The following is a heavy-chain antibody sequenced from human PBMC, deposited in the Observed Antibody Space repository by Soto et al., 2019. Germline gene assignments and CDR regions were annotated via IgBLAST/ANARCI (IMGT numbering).Heavy chain of an antibody. V-gene: IGHV3-49*03. Sequence: GGSLRLSCTASGFTFGDYAMSWFRQAPGKGLEWVGFIRSKAYGGTTEYAASVKGRFTISRDDSKSIAYLQMNSLKTEDTAVYYCTRDRGPKRITIFGVVPTRYYFDYWGQGTLVTVSS. D-gene: IGHD3-3*01. CDR1: GFTFGDYA. J-gene: IGHJ4*02. CDR2: IRSKAYGGTT. CDR3: TRDRGPKRITIFGVVPTRYYFDY.